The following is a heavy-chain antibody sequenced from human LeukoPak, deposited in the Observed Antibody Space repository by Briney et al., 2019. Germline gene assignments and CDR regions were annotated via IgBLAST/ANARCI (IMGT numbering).Heavy chain of an antibody. CDR3: AREDYYDSGSSDY. D-gene: IGHD3-22*01. Sequence: ASVKVSCKASGYTFTTYDINWVRQATGQGLEWMGWMNPNSGNTAYAQKFQGRVTITRNTSISTAYMELSSLRSEDTAIYYCAREDYYDSGSSDYWGQGTLVTVSS. CDR1: GYTFTTYD. CDR2: MNPNSGNT. V-gene: IGHV1-8*03. J-gene: IGHJ4*02.